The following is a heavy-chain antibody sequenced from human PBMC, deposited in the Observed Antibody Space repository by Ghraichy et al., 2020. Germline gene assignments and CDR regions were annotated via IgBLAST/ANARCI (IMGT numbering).Heavy chain of an antibody. CDR3: ARGLVGRTDYNYYYAMHA. CDR1: GFTFSSYV. V-gene: IGHV3-30-3*01. D-gene: IGHD1-26*01. J-gene: IGHJ6*02. CDR2: ISGDGSSK. Sequence: GGSLRLSCAASGFTFSSYVMNWVRQAPGKGLEWVAVISGDGSSKHYADSVNGRFTISRDDSKNTLYLQMNSLRAEDTAVYYCARGLVGRTDYNYYYAMHAWGHGTTVTVS.